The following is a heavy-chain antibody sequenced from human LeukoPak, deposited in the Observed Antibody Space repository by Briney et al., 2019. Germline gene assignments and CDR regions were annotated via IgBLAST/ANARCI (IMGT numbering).Heavy chain of an antibody. CDR3: ARGKFYGSASFPMLWFDP. CDR1: GGSIRTYC. Sequence: SETLSLTCTVSGGSIRTYCWSWIRQSPGKGLEWIGYIYNSGSTNYNPSLKSRVTISVDTSKNQFPLKLSSVTAADTAVYYCARGKFYGSASFPMLWFDPSGQGTLVTVSS. D-gene: IGHD3-10*01. CDR2: IYNSGST. V-gene: IGHV4-59*01. J-gene: IGHJ5*02.